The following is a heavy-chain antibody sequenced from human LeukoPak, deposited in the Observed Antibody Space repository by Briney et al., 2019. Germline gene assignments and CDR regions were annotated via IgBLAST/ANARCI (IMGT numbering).Heavy chain of an antibody. V-gene: IGHV3-23*01. Sequence: GGSLRLSCAASGITFSSYGMSWVRQAPGKGLEWVSSISSTGSTTYYADSVKGRFTISRDNSKNTLYLQMNSLRAEDTAIYYCAKNGDRGAYCTGGTCYPYFYYYMDVWGKGTTVTI. CDR2: ISSTGSTT. CDR3: AKNGDRGAYCTGGTCYPYFYYYMDV. D-gene: IGHD2-15*01. CDR1: GITFSSYG. J-gene: IGHJ6*03.